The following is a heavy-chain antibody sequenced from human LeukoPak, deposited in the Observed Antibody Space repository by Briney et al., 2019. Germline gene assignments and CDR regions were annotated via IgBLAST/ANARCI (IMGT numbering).Heavy chain of an antibody. CDR1: GFTFSSYA. Sequence: SGGSLRLSCAASGFTFSSYAMSWVRQAPGKGLEWVAVISYDGSNKYYADSVKGRFTISRDNAKNSLYLQMNSLRAEDTAVYYCARGGGDSSGYYVRAPNWYFDLWGRGTLVTVSS. D-gene: IGHD3-22*01. J-gene: IGHJ2*01. CDR3: ARGGGDSSGYYVRAPNWYFDL. CDR2: ISYDGSNK. V-gene: IGHV3-30*03.